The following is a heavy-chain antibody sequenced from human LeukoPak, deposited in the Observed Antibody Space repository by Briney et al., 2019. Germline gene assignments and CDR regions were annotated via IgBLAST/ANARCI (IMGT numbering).Heavy chain of an antibody. Sequence: GGSLRLSCAASGFTFSSYAMHWVRQAPGKGLEWVAVISYDGSNKYYADSVKGRFTISRDNSKNTLYLQMNSLRAEDTAAYYCARDSVFSYYFDYWGQGTLVTVSS. CDR3: ARDSVFSYYFDY. J-gene: IGHJ4*02. CDR2: ISYDGSNK. CDR1: GFTFSSYA. V-gene: IGHV3-30-3*01. D-gene: IGHD3-3*01.